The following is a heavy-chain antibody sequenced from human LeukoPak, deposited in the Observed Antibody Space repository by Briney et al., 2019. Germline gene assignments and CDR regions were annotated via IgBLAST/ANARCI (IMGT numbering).Heavy chain of an antibody. D-gene: IGHD1-26*01. CDR1: GHTFITYA. CDR3: ARGWEGYRDV. CDR2: SNAGNVNT. Sequence: ASVKVSCKASGHTFITYAIHWVRQAPGQRLEWMGWSNAGNVNTKYSQEFQGRVTFTRDTSASTAYMELSSLRSEDTAVYYCARGWEGYRDVWGQGTAVSVSS. J-gene: IGHJ6*02. V-gene: IGHV1-3*02.